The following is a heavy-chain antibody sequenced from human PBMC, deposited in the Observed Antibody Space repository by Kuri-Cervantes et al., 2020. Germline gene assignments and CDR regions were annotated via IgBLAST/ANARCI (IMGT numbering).Heavy chain of an antibody. CDR1: GGSISSGGYY. CDR2: IYYSGST. D-gene: IGHD6-19*01. V-gene: IGHV4-31*03. Sequence: LRLSCTVPGGSISSGGYYWSWIRQHPGKGLEWIGYIYYSGSTYYNPSLKSRITISVDTSKNQFSLKLSSVTAADTAMYYCARHKQWLVGLDFWGQGTLVTVSS. J-gene: IGHJ4*02. CDR3: ARHKQWLVGLDF.